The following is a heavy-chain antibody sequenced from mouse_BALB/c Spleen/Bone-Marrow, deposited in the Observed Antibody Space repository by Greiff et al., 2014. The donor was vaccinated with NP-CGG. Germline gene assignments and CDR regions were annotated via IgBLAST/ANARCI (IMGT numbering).Heavy chain of an antibody. CDR3: ARDAMDY. CDR2: ISTYYGDD. V-gene: IGHV1S137*01. CDR1: GYTFTDYA. Sequence: VQLQQSGAELVRPGVSVKISCKGSGYTFTDYAMHWVKQSHAKSLEWIGVISTYYGDDSYNQKFKGKATMTVDKSSSTAYMELARLTSEDSAIYYCARDAMDYWGQGTSVTVSS. J-gene: IGHJ4*01.